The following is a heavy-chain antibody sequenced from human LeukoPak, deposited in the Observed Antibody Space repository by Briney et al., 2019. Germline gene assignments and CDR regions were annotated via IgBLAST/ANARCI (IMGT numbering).Heavy chain of an antibody. D-gene: IGHD3-22*01. CDR1: GFTFSSYT. Sequence: GGSLRLSCVASGFTFSSYTMNWVRQAPGKGLEWVSSITRSSNYIYYADSVKGRFTISRDNAKNSLYLQMNSLRAEDTAVYYCASSRYDSSGYYGIIAYWGQGTLVTVSS. CDR3: ASSRYDSSGYYGIIAY. CDR2: ITRSSNYI. J-gene: IGHJ4*02. V-gene: IGHV3-21*01.